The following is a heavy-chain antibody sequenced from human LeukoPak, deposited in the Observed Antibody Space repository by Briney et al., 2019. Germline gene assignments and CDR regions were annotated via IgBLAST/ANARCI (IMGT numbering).Heavy chain of an antibody. Sequence: SETLSLTCSVSGYSISSGYYWGWIRQPPWKGLEWMGIIYQSGKTYCNPSLESRVTISVDTSKNQFSLKMNSMTAADTAMYYCARGLPGGQLSRYDYWGQGTLVTVSS. CDR2: IYQSGKT. CDR1: GYSISSGYY. D-gene: IGHD6-13*01. V-gene: IGHV4-38-2*02. J-gene: IGHJ4*02. CDR3: ARGLPGGQLSRYDY.